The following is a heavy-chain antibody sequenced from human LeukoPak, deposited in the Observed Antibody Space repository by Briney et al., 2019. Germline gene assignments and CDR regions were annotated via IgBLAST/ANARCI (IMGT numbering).Heavy chain of an antibody. CDR3: AKVAFGELLSYDY. CDR2: ISETGAAT. CDR1: EFTLRSYA. V-gene: IGHV3-23*01. D-gene: IGHD3-10*01. J-gene: IGHJ4*02. Sequence: GGSLRLSCTVSEFTLRSYAMNWVRQAPGKGLEWVSAISETGAATYYADSVKGRFTISRDNSKSTLYLQMNSLRAEDTAVYYCAKVAFGELLSYDYWGQGTLVTVSS.